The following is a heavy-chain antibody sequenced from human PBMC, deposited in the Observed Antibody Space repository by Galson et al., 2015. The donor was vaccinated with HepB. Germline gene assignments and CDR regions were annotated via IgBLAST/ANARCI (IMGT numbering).Heavy chain of an antibody. V-gene: IGHV1-18*01. J-gene: IGHJ6*03. D-gene: IGHD1-26*01. CDR2: ISPYNGNT. CDR1: GYTFDSFS. CDR3: ARDVRRVGATTRAYYHYFYIDV. Sequence: SVKVSCKASGYTFDSFSISWVRQAPGQGLEWMGWISPYNGNTNYAQKLEGRVTMTTDTSTNTAYMELRSLTSDDTAVYYCARDVRRVGATTRAYYHYFYIDVWGKGTTVTVSS.